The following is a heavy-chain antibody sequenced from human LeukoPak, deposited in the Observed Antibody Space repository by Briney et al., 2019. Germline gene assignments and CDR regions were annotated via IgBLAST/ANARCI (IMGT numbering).Heavy chain of an antibody. Sequence: EASVKVSCKSSGYMFTGYYMHWVRQAPGQGLEWMGWINPNSGGTNYAQKFQGRVTMTRDTSISTAYMELSRLRSDDTAVYYCARAGPRKPFDYWGQGTLVTVSS. D-gene: IGHD6-19*01. J-gene: IGHJ4*02. CDR1: GYMFTGYY. CDR3: ARAGPRKPFDY. CDR2: INPNSGGT. V-gene: IGHV1-2*02.